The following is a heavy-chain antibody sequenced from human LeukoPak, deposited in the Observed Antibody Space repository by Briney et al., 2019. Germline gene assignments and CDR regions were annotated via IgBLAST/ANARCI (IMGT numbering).Heavy chain of an antibody. V-gene: IGHV4-39*01. CDR3: ARLPYCSGTSCYRLDAFDI. CDR1: GGSISGSSYD. CDR2: IYYSGST. D-gene: IGHD2-2*02. Sequence: SETLSLTCIVSGGSISGSSYDWGWIRQPPGKGLEWIGSIYYSGSTYYTPSLGSRLTISVDTSKNQFSLKLTSVTAADTAVYYCARLPYCSGTSCYRLDAFDIWGQGTMVTVSS. J-gene: IGHJ3*02.